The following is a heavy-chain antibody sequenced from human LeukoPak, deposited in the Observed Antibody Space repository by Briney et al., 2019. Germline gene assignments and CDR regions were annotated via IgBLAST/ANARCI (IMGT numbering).Heavy chain of an antibody. CDR3: ARETGYSSSWYAPRTWIQLWSLFDY. CDR2: ISGSGGST. V-gene: IGHV3-23*01. Sequence: PGGSLRLSCAASGFTFSSYAMSWVRQAPGKGLEWVSAISGSGGSTYYADSVKGRFTISRDNSKNTLYLQMNSLRAEDTAVYYCARETGYSSSWYAPRTWIQLWSLFDYWGREPWSPSPQ. CDR1: GFTFSSYA. D-gene: IGHD6-13*01. J-gene: IGHJ4*02.